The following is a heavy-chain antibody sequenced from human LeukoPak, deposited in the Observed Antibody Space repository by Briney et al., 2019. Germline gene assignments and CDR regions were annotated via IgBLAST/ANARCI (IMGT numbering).Heavy chain of an antibody. J-gene: IGHJ4*02. Sequence: GGSLRLSCAASGFTVSCNYMTWVRQAPGRGLGWVSVFFSGGTTYYADSGKGRFTISRDISKNTLYLQMNSLRAEDTAVYYCARDSSYGSGSPAADWGQGTLVTVSS. D-gene: IGHD3-10*01. CDR2: FFSGGTT. V-gene: IGHV3-53*01. CDR3: ARDSSYGSGSPAAD. CDR1: GFTVSCNY.